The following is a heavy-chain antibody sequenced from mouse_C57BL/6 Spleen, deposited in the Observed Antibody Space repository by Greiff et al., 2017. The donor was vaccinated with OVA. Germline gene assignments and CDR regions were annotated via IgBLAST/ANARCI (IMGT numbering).Heavy chain of an antibody. Sequence: EVHLVESGAELVRPGASVKLSCTASGFNIKDDYMHWVKQRPEQGLEWIGWIDPENGDTEYASKFQGKATITADTSSNTAYLQLSSLTSEDTAVYYCTTHRYYGSSDYFDYWGQGTTLTVSS. J-gene: IGHJ2*01. CDR1: GFNIKDDY. CDR3: TTHRYYGSSDYFDY. D-gene: IGHD1-1*01. CDR2: IDPENGDT. V-gene: IGHV14-4*01.